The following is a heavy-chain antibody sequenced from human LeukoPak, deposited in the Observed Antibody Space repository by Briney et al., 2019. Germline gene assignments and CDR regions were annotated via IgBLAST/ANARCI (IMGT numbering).Heavy chain of an antibody. Sequence: GGSLRLSCAASGFILSNYWMTWVRQAPGKGLEWVANIKQDGSEKYYVDSVKGRFTISRDNAKNSLYLQMNSLRAEDTAVYYCARDSSGYYPLDYWGQGTLVTVSS. CDR1: GFILSNYW. J-gene: IGHJ4*02. V-gene: IGHV3-7*01. D-gene: IGHD3-22*01. CDR3: ARDSSGYYPLDY. CDR2: IKQDGSEK.